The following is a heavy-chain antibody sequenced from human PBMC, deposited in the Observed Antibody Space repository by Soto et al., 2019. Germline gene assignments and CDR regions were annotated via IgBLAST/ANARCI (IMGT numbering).Heavy chain of an antibody. CDR3: ARSTQSRVDYDILTGYYLSSWFDP. V-gene: IGHV1-69*13. Sequence: GASVKVSCKASGGTFSSYAISWVRQAPGQGLEWMGGIIPIFGTANYAQKFQGRVTITADESTSTAYMELSSLRSEDTAVYYCARSTQSRVDYDILTGYYLSSWFDPWGQGTLVTVSS. CDR2: IIPIFGTA. D-gene: IGHD3-9*01. J-gene: IGHJ5*02. CDR1: GGTFSSYA.